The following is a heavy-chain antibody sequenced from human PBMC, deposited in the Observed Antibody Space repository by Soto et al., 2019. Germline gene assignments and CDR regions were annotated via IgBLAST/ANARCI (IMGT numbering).Heavy chain of an antibody. D-gene: IGHD3-9*01. J-gene: IGHJ6*02. V-gene: IGHV1-18*01. CDR1: GYTFTSYG. CDR2: ISTHNGDT. CDR3: ARGYDILTGLAYYYGMDV. Sequence: GASVKVSCKISGYTFTSYGISWVRQAPGQGLEWMGWISTHNGDTNFAQKFQGRVTLTTDTSTNTAYMDLRSLTSDDTAVYYCARGYDILTGLAYYYGMDVWGRGTTVTVS.